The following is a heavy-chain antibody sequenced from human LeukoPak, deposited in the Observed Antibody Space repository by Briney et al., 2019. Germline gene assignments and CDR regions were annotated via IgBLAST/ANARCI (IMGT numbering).Heavy chain of an antibody. CDR1: DDSVSSSRYY. D-gene: IGHD2-2*01. CDR3: ARHGDIVVVPAAIEFYYYYYGMDV. J-gene: IGHJ6*02. Sequence: TETLSLTCTVSDDSVSSSRYYWTWIRQPPGKGLEWIGYIYYSGSTNYNPSLKSRVTISVDTSKNQFSLKLSSVTAADTAVYYCARHGDIVVVPAAIEFYYYYYGMDVWGQGTTVTVSS. V-gene: IGHV4-61*01. CDR2: IYYSGST.